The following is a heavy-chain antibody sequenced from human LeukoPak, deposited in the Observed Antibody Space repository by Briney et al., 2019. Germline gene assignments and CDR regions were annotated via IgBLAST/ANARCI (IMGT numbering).Heavy chain of an antibody. CDR2: IYHSGST. J-gene: IGHJ4*02. Sequence: SEALSLTCTVSGGSISSGGYYWSWIRQPPGKGLEWIGYIYHSGSTYYNPSLKSRVTISVDRSKNQFSLRLSSVTVADTAVYYCARDDYYYDSSGYYYHGGLDYWGQGTLVAVSS. CDR1: GGSISSGGYY. D-gene: IGHD3-22*01. V-gene: IGHV4-30-2*01. CDR3: ARDDYYYDSSGYYYHGGLDY.